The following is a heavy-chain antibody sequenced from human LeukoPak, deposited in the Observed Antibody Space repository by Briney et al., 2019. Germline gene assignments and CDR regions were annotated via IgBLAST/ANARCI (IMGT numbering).Heavy chain of an antibody. CDR3: ARDGLHRMNGYGGWFDP. Sequence: GASVKVSCKASGYTFTGYYMHWVRQAPGQGLEWMGWISGYNGYTHYAQNLQGRVTMATDTSTRTAYMEMRSLRSDDTAVYYCARDGLHRMNGYGGWFDPWGQGTLVTVSS. V-gene: IGHV1-18*04. CDR1: GYTFTGYY. J-gene: IGHJ5*02. CDR2: ISGYNGYT. D-gene: IGHD4-23*01.